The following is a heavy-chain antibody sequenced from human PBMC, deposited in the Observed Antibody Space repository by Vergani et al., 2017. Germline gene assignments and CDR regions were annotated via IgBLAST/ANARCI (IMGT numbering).Heavy chain of an antibody. D-gene: IGHD4-17*01. CDR3: ARAAIRPFYYGDYEYYFDY. CDR2: IYTSGST. CDR1: GGSFSGYY. V-gene: IGHV4-59*10. J-gene: IGHJ4*02. Sequence: QVQLQQWGAGLLKPSETLSLTCAVYGGSFSGYYWSWIRQPAGKGLEWIGRIYTSGSTNYNPSLKSRVTMSVDTSKNQFSLKLSSVTAADTAVYYCARAAIRPFYYGDYEYYFDYWGQGTLVTVSS.